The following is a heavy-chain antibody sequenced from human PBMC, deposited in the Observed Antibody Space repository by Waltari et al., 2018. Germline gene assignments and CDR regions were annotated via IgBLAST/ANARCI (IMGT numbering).Heavy chain of an antibody. J-gene: IGHJ6*02. CDR3: ARDDWGGYEYYYYYYGMDV. D-gene: IGHD5-12*01. V-gene: IGHV3-48*04. CDR2: ISSSSSTI. Sequence: EVQLVESGGGLVQPGGSLRLSCAASGFTFSSYSMTWVRRAPGTGLVWVSYISSSSSTIYYADSVKGRFTISRDNAKNSLYLQMNSLRAEDTAVYYCARDDWGGYEYYYYYYGMDVWGQGTTVTVSS. CDR1: GFTFSSYS.